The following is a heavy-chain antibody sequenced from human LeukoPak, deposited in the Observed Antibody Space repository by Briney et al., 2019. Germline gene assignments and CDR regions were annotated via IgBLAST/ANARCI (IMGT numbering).Heavy chain of an antibody. CDR2: IKQDGSEK. J-gene: IGHJ4*02. V-gene: IGHV3-7*01. D-gene: IGHD5-18*01. CDR1: EFTFITYW. Sequence: SGGSVRLFCAASEFTFITYWMSWVRQAPGRGLEGVANIKQDGSEKYYVDSVKGRFTISRDNAKNSLYLQMNSLRAEDTAVYSCARARVDTANRHYFYYWGQGTLATVSS. CDR3: ARARVDTANRHYFYY.